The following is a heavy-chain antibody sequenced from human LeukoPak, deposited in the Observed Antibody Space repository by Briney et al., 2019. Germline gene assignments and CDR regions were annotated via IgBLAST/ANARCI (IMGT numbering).Heavy chain of an antibody. D-gene: IGHD6-19*01. Sequence: GGSLRLSCAASGFRVSDNYMGWVRQAPGKGLEWVCIIYKDEATFYIGSVKGRFTISRDKSRNTLDLQMNSLGPEDTAAYFCAREVGHNSGWPSPFDFWGQGTLVSVSS. CDR3: AREVGHNSGWPSPFDF. CDR1: GFRVSDNY. J-gene: IGHJ4*02. CDR2: IYKDEAT. V-gene: IGHV3-66*02.